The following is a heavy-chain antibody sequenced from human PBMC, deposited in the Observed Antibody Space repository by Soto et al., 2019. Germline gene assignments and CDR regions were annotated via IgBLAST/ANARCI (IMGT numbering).Heavy chain of an antibody. Sequence: GGSLRLSCAASGFTFSSYSLNWVRQAPGKGLEWVSSIDSSRDYIYYAESVKGRFTISRDNAKKSVYLQMNSLRAEDTAVYYCARGWDTAILDYWGQGTLVTVSS. CDR2: IDSSRDYI. V-gene: IGHV3-21*01. CDR1: GFTFSSYS. J-gene: IGHJ4*02. CDR3: ARGWDTAILDY. D-gene: IGHD5-18*01.